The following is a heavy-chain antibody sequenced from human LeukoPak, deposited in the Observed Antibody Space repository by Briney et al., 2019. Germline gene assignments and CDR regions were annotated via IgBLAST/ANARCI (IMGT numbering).Heavy chain of an antibody. D-gene: IGHD6-19*01. CDR1: GFTFSSYA. V-gene: IGHV3-30*04. Sequence: GRSLRLPCAASGFTFSSYAMHWVRQAPGKGLEWVAVISSDGTNKYYADSVKGRFTISRDNSKNTLYLQMNSLRPEDTAVYYCPRDSQWLVSSGYYYYYMDVWGKGTTVTVSS. J-gene: IGHJ6*03. CDR2: ISSDGTNK. CDR3: PRDSQWLVSSGYYYYYMDV.